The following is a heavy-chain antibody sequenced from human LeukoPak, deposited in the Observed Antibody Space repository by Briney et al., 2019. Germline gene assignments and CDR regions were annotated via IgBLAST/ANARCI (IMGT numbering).Heavy chain of an antibody. CDR3: ARTVPGFWLGEFGWFDP. Sequence: SETLSLTCTVSGGSISSYYWSWIRQPPGKGLEWIGYIYYSGSTNYNPSLKSRVTISVDTSKNQFSLKLSSVTAADTAVYYCARTVPGFWLGEFGWFDPWGQGTLVTVSS. J-gene: IGHJ5*02. CDR2: IYYSGST. V-gene: IGHV4-59*01. CDR1: GGSISSYY. D-gene: IGHD3-10*01.